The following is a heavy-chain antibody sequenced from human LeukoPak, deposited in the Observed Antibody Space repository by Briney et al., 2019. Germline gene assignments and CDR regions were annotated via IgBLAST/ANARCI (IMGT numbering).Heavy chain of an antibody. Sequence: ASVKVSCKASGYTFTGYYMHWVRQAPGQGPEWMGRINPNSGGTNYAQKFQGRVTMTRDTSISTAYMELSRLRSDDTAVYYCARDLWLAGPPFPYYYMDVWGKGTTVTVSS. CDR2: INPNSGGT. J-gene: IGHJ6*03. CDR1: GYTFTGYY. CDR3: ARDLWLAGPPFPYYYMDV. D-gene: IGHD5-12*01. V-gene: IGHV1-2*06.